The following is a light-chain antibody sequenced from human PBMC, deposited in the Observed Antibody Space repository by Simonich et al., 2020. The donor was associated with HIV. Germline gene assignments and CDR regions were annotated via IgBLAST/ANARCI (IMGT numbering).Light chain of an antibody. J-gene: IGKJ2*01. CDR2: GAS. CDR1: QSVSSN. CDR3: QQYNNWPPVT. V-gene: IGKV3-15*01. Sequence: EILMTQSPATLSVSPGERATLSCRASQSVSSNLAWYQQNPGQAPRLLIYGASTRATGIPARFSGSGSGTEFTLTISSLQSEDFAVYYCQQYNNWPPVTFGQGTKLEIK.